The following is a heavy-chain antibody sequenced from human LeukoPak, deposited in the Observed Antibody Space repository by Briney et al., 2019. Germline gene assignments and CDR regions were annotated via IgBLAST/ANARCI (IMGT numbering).Heavy chain of an antibody. CDR3: ANVPWILLLTHYFDY. V-gene: IGHV3-23*01. D-gene: IGHD5-18*01. Sequence: GGSLRLSCAASGFTFSSYAMSWVRQAPGKGLEWVSAISGSGDSTNYADSVKGRFTIARDNYKNTLYLQMNSLRAEDTAVYYCANVPWILLLTHYFDYWGQGTLVTVSS. J-gene: IGHJ4*02. CDR2: ISGSGDST. CDR1: GFTFSSYA.